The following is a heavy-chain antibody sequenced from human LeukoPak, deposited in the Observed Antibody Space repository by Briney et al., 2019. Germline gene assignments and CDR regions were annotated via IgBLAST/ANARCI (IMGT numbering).Heavy chain of an antibody. Sequence: PGGSLRLSCAPSGFTVSSNHMSWVRQAPGKGLEWVSVIYSGGSTYYADSVKGRFTISRDNSKNTLYLQMNSLRAEDTAVYYCARVIVTGYYDAFDIWGQGTMVTVSS. D-gene: IGHD3-9*01. V-gene: IGHV3-53*01. J-gene: IGHJ3*02. CDR2: IYSGGST. CDR3: ARVIVTGYYDAFDI. CDR1: GFTVSSNH.